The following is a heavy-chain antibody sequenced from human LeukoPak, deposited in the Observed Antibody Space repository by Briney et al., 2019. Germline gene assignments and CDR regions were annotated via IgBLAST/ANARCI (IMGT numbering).Heavy chain of an antibody. D-gene: IGHD3-10*01. V-gene: IGHV3-48*03. Sequence: GGSLRLSCATSGFTFTTYEMNWVRQAPGKGLEWVSYITSSGDIKTYADPVKGRFTMSRDDAMNSVYLQMNSLRPEDTAVYYCARDIYGDEDFDYWGQGTLVSVSS. CDR1: GFTFTTYE. CDR3: ARDIYGDEDFDY. CDR2: ITSSGDIK. J-gene: IGHJ4*02.